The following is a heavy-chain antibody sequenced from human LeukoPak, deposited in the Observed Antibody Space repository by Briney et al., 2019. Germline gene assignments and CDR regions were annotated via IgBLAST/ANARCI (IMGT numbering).Heavy chain of an antibody. CDR3: AKNYDFWSAYLNY. J-gene: IGHJ4*02. CDR2: IKQDGSEK. D-gene: IGHD3-3*01. CDR1: GFTFSSYW. Sequence: GGSLRLSCAASGFTFSSYWMSWVRQAPGKGLEWVANIKQDGSEKYYVDSVKGRFTISRDNAKNSLYLQMNSLRAEDTALYYCAKNYDFWSAYLNYWGQGTLVTVSS. V-gene: IGHV3-7*03.